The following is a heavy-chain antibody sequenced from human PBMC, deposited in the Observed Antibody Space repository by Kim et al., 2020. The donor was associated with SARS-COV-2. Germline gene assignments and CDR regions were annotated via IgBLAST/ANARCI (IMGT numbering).Heavy chain of an antibody. D-gene: IGHD4-4*01. CDR1: GYSFTSYW. V-gene: IGHV5-51*01. CDR2: IYPGDSES. CDR3: ARRNGNYFDY. J-gene: IGHJ4*02. Sequence: GESLKISCKGSGYSFTSYWIAWVRQMPGEGLELMGIIYPGDSESRYGPSFQGQVTISADKSISTAYLQWSSLKASATAMYYCARRNGNYFDYWGQGTLVTVSS.